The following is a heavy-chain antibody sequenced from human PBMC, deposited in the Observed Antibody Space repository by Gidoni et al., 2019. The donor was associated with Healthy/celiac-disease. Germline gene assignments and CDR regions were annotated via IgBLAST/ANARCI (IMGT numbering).Heavy chain of an antibody. CDR2: IYYSGRT. CDR3: ATGGYSGYDWGWYFDL. V-gene: IGHV4-39*01. CDR1: GGSISSSSYY. D-gene: IGHD5-12*01. J-gene: IGHJ2*01. Sequence: QLQLQESGPGLVKPSETLSLTCPVSGGSISSSSYYWGWIRQPPGKGLAWIGGIYYSGRTYYNPSLKSRVTISVDTSKNQFSLKLSSVTAADTAVYYCATGGYSGYDWGWYFDLWGRGTLVTVSS.